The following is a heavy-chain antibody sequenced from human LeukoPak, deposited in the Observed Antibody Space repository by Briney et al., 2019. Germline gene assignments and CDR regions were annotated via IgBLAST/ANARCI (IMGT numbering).Heavy chain of an antibody. CDR3: ASGHRLGLHAFDI. Sequence: GGSLRLSCAASGFTFSSYAMSWVRQAPGKGLEGVSVIYSGGSTYYADSVKGGFTISRDNSKNTLYLQMNSLRAEDTAVYYCASGHRLGLHAFDIWGQGTMVTVSS. J-gene: IGHJ3*02. D-gene: IGHD3-9*01. CDR1: GFTFSSYA. CDR2: IYSGGST. V-gene: IGHV3-66*01.